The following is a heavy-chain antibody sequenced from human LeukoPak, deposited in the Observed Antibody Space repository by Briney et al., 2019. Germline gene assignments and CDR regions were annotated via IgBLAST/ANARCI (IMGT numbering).Heavy chain of an antibody. V-gene: IGHV2-70*11. D-gene: IGHD6-19*01. Sequence: SGPALLKPTQTLTLTCTFSGFSLPTPGMCVSWIRQPPGKALEWLARIDWDDDKYYSTSLKTRLTISKDTSKNQVVLTMTSMDPVDTATYYCARRVAGKGLDSWGQGTLVTVSS. CDR1: GFSLPTPGMC. CDR2: IDWDDDK. CDR3: ARRVAGKGLDS. J-gene: IGHJ4*02.